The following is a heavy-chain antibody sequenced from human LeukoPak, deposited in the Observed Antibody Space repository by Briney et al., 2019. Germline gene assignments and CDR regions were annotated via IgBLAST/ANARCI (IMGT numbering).Heavy chain of an antibody. CDR1: GVSISSSNSY. Sequence: PSETLSLTCTVSGVSISSSNSYWGWIRQPPGKGLEWIGEINHSGSTNYNPSLKSRVTISVDTSKNQFSLKLTSVTAADTAVYYCARVLAAAGNNWFDHWGQGTLVTVSS. J-gene: IGHJ5*02. D-gene: IGHD6-13*01. V-gene: IGHV4-39*07. CDR2: INHSGST. CDR3: ARVLAAAGNNWFDH.